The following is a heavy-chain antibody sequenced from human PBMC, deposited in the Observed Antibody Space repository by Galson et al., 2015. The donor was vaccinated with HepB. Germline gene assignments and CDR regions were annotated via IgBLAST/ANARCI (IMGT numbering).Heavy chain of an antibody. J-gene: IGHJ4*02. CDR2: ITDTGGST. V-gene: IGHV3-64*01. Sequence: SLRLSCAASGFTFSNYGMHWVRQAPGKGLEYVSAITDTGGSTFYANSVRGRFTISRDYSKNTLYLQMGSLRAEDMAVYYCARGSPYYDYWGQGTLVTVSS. CDR1: GFTFSNYG. CDR3: ARGSPYYDY.